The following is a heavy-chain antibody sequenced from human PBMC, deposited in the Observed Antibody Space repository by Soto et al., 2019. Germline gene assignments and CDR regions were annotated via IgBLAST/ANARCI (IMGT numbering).Heavy chain of an antibody. CDR2: ISGGGDST. Sequence: GGSLRLSCAASGFTFSSYAMSWVRQAPGKGLEWVSGISGGGDSTYYADSVKGRFTISRDNSKNTLYLQMNSLRAEDTAVYYCALGYSYAPFDPWGQGTLVTVSS. D-gene: IGHD5-18*01. CDR3: ALGYSYAPFDP. V-gene: IGHV3-23*01. J-gene: IGHJ5*02. CDR1: GFTFSSYA.